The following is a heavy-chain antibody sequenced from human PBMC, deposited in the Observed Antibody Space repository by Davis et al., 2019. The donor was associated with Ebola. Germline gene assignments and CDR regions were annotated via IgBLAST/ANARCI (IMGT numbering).Heavy chain of an antibody. Sequence: ASVKVSCKASGYTFTSYYMHWVRQAPGQGLEWMGIINPSGGSTSYAQKFQSRVTMTRDTSTSTVYMELNSLRAEDTAVYYCARDSSEYSSSSQVYFDYWGQGTLVTVSS. D-gene: IGHD6-6*01. CDR2: INPSGGST. V-gene: IGHV1-46*01. CDR3: ARDSSEYSSSSQVYFDY. J-gene: IGHJ4*02. CDR1: GYTFTSYY.